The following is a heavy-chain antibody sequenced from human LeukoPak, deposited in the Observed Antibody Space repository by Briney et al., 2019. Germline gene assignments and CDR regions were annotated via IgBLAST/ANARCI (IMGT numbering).Heavy chain of an antibody. CDR3: ATDPMSDILTGTGTQH. Sequence: ASVKVSCKASGYTFTSYGISWVRQAPGQGLEWMGWISAYNGNTNYAQKLQGRVTMTTDTSTSTAYMELSSLRSEDTAVYYCATDPMSDILTGTGTQHWGQGTLVTVSS. D-gene: IGHD3-9*01. CDR2: ISAYNGNT. J-gene: IGHJ1*01. CDR1: GYTFTSYG. V-gene: IGHV1-18*01.